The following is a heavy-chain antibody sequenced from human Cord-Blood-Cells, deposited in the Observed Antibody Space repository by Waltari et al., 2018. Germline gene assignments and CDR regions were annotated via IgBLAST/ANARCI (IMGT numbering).Heavy chain of an antibody. Sequence: QLHLQESVPGLVKPSEPLSLTCTVSRGSIRSSRYYWRRLRQPPGKGLEWIGSIYYSGSTYYNPSLKSRVTISVDTSKNQFSLKLGSVTAADSAVYYCARLGVGATGEFDYWGQGTLVTVSS. D-gene: IGHD1-26*01. CDR3: ARLGVGATGEFDY. CDR2: IYYSGST. V-gene: IGHV4-39*01. J-gene: IGHJ4*02. CDR1: RGSIRSSRYY.